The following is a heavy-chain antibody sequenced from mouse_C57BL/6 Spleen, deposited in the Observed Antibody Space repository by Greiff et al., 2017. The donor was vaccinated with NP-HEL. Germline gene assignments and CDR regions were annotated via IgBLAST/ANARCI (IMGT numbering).Heavy chain of an antibody. D-gene: IGHD2-9*01. J-gene: IGHJ4*01. Sequence: VQLQQSGAELVKPGASVKLSCTASGFNIKDYYMHWVKQRTEQGLEWIGRIDPEDGETKYAPQFQGQATITADTSSNTADLQLSSRTADDTAVYYCARWPTMFTDYYAMDYWGQGTSVTVSS. CDR2: IDPEDGET. V-gene: IGHV14-2*01. CDR3: ARWPTMFTDYYAMDY. CDR1: GFNIKDYY.